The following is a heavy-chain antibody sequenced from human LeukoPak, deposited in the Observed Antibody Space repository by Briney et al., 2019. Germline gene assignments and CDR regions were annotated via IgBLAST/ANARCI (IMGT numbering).Heavy chain of an antibody. D-gene: IGHD6-19*01. J-gene: IGHJ4*02. V-gene: IGHV3-48*01. CDR3: ARDRYSSGWYPQSFVY. CDR2: ISSSSNTI. CDR1: GFTFSSYS. Sequence: GGSLRLSCAASGFTFSSYSMNWVRQAPGKGLEWASYISSSSNTIYYADSVKGRFTISRDNSKNTLYLQMNSLRAEDTAVYYCARDRYSSGWYPQSFVYWGQGTLVTVSS.